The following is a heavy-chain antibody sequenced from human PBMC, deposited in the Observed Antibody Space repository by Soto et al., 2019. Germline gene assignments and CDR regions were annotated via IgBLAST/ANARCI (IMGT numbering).Heavy chain of an antibody. CDR2: INPSGGST. D-gene: IGHD5-18*01. Sequence: ASVKVSCKASGYTFTSYYMHWVRQAPGQGLEWMGIINPSGGSTSYAQKFQGRVTMTRDTSTSTVYMELRSLRSEDTAVYYCARARGTTRKTWIQLWLHDYFDYWGQGTLVTVSS. J-gene: IGHJ4*02. V-gene: IGHV1-46*01. CDR3: ARARGTTRKTWIQLWLHDYFDY. CDR1: GYTFTSYY.